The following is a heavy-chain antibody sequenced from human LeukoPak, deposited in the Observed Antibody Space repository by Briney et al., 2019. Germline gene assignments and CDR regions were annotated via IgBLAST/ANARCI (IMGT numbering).Heavy chain of an antibody. Sequence: GGSLTLSCGASGFTFSNYAMSWVRQPPGKGLEWVCSISGGGDNTDYADSVKGRCTISRDTSKNTVYLQILSLGAEATAIYYCARDYPEDWFPWEDYFDKWGQGTLVTVPS. V-gene: IGHV3-23*01. CDR3: ARDYPEDWFPWEDYFDK. CDR2: ISGGGDNT. D-gene: IGHD3-9*01. CDR1: GFTFSNYA. J-gene: IGHJ4*02.